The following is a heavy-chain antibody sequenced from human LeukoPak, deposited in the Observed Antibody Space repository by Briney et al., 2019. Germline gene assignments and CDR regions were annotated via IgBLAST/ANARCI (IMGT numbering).Heavy chain of an antibody. J-gene: IGHJ5*02. CDR2: IRGDGSEK. CDR1: GFSITNYW. CDR3: VRQAGVS. D-gene: IGHD6-19*01. Sequence: PGRSLRLSCAVSGFSITNYWMTWVRQALGKGLEWVANIRGDGSEKYYVDSVKGRFTISRDNDKNYLYLQMNSLRDEDTAVYYCVRQAGVSWGQGTLVTVSS. V-gene: IGHV3-7*01.